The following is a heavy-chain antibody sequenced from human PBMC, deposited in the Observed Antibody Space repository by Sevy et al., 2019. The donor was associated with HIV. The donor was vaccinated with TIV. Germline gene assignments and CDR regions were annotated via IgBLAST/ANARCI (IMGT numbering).Heavy chain of an antibody. CDR2: IYDTGNT. V-gene: IGHV4-4*09. CDR1: GGSMTYYY. J-gene: IGHJ4*02. D-gene: IGHD1-26*01. CDR3: ARGFGIHYYYFDY. Sequence: SETLSLSCTVSGGSMTYYYWTWIRQPPGKRLEWIGYIYDTGNTKYNPSLESRVTISDDTSKNQFSLNLNSVTEADTAVYYCARGFGIHYYYFDYWGQGTLVTVSS.